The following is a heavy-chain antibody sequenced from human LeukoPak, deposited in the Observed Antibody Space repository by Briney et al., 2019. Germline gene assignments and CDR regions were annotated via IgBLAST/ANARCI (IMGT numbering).Heavy chain of an antibody. J-gene: IGHJ4*02. CDR3: ARRARTWVDY. D-gene: IGHD1-26*01. CDR2: IYPGDSDT. V-gene: IGHV5-51*01. CDR1: GYSFTSYW. Sequence: GASLKISSKGSGYSFTSYWIGWVRQLPGKGLEWMGIIYPGDSDTRYSPSFQGQVTISADKSISTAYLQWSSLKASDTAMYYCARRARTWVDYWGQGTLVTVSS.